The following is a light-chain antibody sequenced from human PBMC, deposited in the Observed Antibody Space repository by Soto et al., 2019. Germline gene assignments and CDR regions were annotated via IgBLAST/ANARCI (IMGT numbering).Light chain of an antibody. V-gene: IGLV2-8*01. CDR3: SSYAGSNNFDVV. CDR2: EVS. Sequence: QSALTQPPSASGSPGQSVTISCTGTSSDVGGYNYVSWYQQHPGKAPKLMLYEVSKRPSGVPDRVSGYKSGNTASLTVSGLQAEDEADYYCSSYAGSNNFDVVFGGGTKVNVL. CDR1: SSDVGGYNY. J-gene: IGLJ2*01.